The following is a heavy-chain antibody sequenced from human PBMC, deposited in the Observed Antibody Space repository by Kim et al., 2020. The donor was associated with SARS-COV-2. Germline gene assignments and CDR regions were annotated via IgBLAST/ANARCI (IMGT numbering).Heavy chain of an antibody. CDR3: ARVGDYDSSGFCAFFRS. D-gene: IGHD3-22*01. V-gene: IGHV3-74*01. Sequence: VKGRFTISRDNAKNTLYLQMNGLRTEDTAVYYCARVGDYDSSGFCAFFRSWGQGTRVTVSS. J-gene: IGHJ5*02.